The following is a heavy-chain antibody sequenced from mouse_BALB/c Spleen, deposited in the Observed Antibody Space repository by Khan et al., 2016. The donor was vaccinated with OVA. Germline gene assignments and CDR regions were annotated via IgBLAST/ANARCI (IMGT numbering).Heavy chain of an antibody. CDR3: ARNYDYDECLAY. CDR2: IRSVGST. D-gene: IGHD2-4*01. V-gene: IGHV2-2*02. Sequence: QVQLKQSGPGLVQPSQSLSITCTASGFSLTSYGVHWVRQSPGKGLEWLGVIRSVGSTAYNAAFITGLTTSKDNSKGKAFFKMNSLQANDTDRYYCARNYDYDECLAYWGQGTLVTVSA. CDR1: GFSLTSYG. J-gene: IGHJ3*01.